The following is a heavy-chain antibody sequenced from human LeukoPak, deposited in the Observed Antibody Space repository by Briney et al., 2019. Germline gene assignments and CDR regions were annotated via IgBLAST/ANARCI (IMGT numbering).Heavy chain of an antibody. J-gene: IGHJ6*02. Sequence: ASVKVSCKASGYTFTGYYMHWVRQAPGQGLEWMGWINPNSGGTNYAQKFQGWVTMTRDTSISTAYMELSRLRSDDTAVYYCARAFDRTYYYYGMDVWGQGTTATVSS. D-gene: IGHD3-9*01. CDR1: GYTFTGYY. V-gene: IGHV1-2*04. CDR2: INPNSGGT. CDR3: ARAFDRTYYYYGMDV.